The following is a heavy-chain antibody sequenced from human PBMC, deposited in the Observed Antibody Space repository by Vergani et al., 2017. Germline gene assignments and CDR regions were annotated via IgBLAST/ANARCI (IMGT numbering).Heavy chain of an antibody. J-gene: IGHJ4*02. CDR2: ISAYNGNT. V-gene: IGHV1-18*01. CDR3: AKGAIITIFGVVNYFDY. D-gene: IGHD3-3*01. CDR1: GYTFTSYG. Sequence: QVQLVQSGAEVKKPGASVKVSCKASGYTFTSYGISWVRQAPGQGLEWMGWISAYNGNTNYAQKLQGRVTMTTDTSTSTAYMELRSLRSDDTAVYYCAKGAIITIFGVVNYFDYWGQGTLVTVSS.